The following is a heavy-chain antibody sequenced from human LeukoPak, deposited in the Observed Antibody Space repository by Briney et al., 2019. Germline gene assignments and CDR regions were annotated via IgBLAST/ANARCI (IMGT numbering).Heavy chain of an antibody. J-gene: IGHJ1*01. D-gene: IGHD2-8*02. CDR2: MNPNSGNT. V-gene: IGHV1-8*01. Sequence: ASVKVSCKASGYTFTSYDINWVRQATGQGLEWMGWMNPNSGNTGYSQKFQVRVTMTRNTSITTAYMELSSLRSEDTAVYYCARAGGTGPGKRHFQHWGQGTLVTVSS. CDR3: ARAGGTGPGKRHFQH. CDR1: GYTFTSYD.